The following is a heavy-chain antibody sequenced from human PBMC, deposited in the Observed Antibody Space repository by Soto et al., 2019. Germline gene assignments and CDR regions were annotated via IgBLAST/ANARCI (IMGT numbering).Heavy chain of an antibody. CDR3: ARDVAAYQNWFDP. Sequence: QVQLQESGPGLVKPSETLSLTCTVSGGSISSYYWSWIRQPPGKGLEWIGYIYYSGSTNYNPSLKSRVTISVDTSKNQFYLKLSSVAAADTAVYYCARDVAAYQNWFDPWGQGTLVTVSS. CDR2: IYYSGST. D-gene: IGHD6-13*01. CDR1: GGSISSYY. V-gene: IGHV4-59*01. J-gene: IGHJ5*02.